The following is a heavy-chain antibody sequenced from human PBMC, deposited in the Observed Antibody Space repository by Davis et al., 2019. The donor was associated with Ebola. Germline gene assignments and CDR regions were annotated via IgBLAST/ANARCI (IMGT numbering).Heavy chain of an antibody. D-gene: IGHD2-2*02. CDR3: ASSSIPPAIEYYDYALDV. J-gene: IGHJ6*02. Sequence: SVKVSCKASGGTFTNYVISWVRQAPGQGLEWMGRIIPIFGLANYAQKFQGRVTITADKSANTAYMELTSLRSEDTAVYYCASSSIPPAIEYYDYALDVWGQGTTVTVSS. CDR1: GGTFTNYV. V-gene: IGHV1-69*04. CDR2: IIPIFGLA.